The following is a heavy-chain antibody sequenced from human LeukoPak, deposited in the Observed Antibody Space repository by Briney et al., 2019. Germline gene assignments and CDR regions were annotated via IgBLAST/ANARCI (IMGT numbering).Heavy chain of an antibody. CDR2: IGRSSDKI. CDR1: GFTFSSYN. D-gene: IGHD4-17*01. V-gene: IGHV3-21*01. Sequence: GGSLRLSCVASGFTFSSYNMKWVRQAPGTGLEWVSSIGRSSDKIYYADSLKDRFTISRDNAKNSLFLQMNSLRVEDTAVYYCARGNYGDYTRNDAFDIWGQGTMVTVSS. CDR3: ARGNYGDYTRNDAFDI. J-gene: IGHJ3*02.